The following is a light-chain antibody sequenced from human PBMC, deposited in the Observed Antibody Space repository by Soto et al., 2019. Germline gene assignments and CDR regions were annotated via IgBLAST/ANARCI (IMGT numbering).Light chain of an antibody. V-gene: IGKV3-11*01. CDR3: QQRSNWPT. J-gene: IGKJ3*01. CDR1: QSVSSN. Sequence: EIVLTQSPATLSLSPGERATLSCRASQSVSSNLAWYQQKPGQAPRLLIYDASNRATGIPARFSGSGSGTDFTLTNSSLEPEDFAVYYCQQRSNWPTFGRVTKVDIK. CDR2: DAS.